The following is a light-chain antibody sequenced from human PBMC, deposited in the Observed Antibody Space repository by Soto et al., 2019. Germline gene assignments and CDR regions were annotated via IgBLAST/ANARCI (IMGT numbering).Light chain of an antibody. CDR3: QRYGSS. CDR1: LTVSSTY. J-gene: IGKJ4*01. CDR2: GAS. V-gene: IGKV3-20*01. Sequence: EIVLTQSPGTLSLSPGERATLSCRASLTVSSTYLAWYQQKPGQAPRLLIYGASNRATGIPDRFSGSGSGTDFTLTISRLEPEDFAVYYCQRYGSSFGGGTKVEIK.